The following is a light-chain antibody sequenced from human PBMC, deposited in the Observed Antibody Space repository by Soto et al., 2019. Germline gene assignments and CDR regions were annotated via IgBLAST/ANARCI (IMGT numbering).Light chain of an antibody. V-gene: IGKV3-20*01. Sequence: EIVLTQSPGTLSLSPGERATLSGMASQSVSSSSLAWYQQKPGQAPRLLIYDTSSRATGIPDRFSGSGSGTDFTLTISRLEPEDFAVYYCQQYGSSPITFGQGTRLEI. CDR3: QQYGSSPIT. CDR1: QSVSSSS. J-gene: IGKJ5*01. CDR2: DTS.